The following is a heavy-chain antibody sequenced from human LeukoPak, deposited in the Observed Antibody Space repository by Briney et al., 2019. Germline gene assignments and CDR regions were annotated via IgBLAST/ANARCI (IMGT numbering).Heavy chain of an antibody. CDR3: AKDHYYDSSGYPYYFDY. V-gene: IGHV3-21*01. Sequence: GGSLRLSCAASGFKFSSYSMKWVRQAPGKGLEWVSFISSSSSYIYYADSLKGRFTISRDNSKNTLYLQMNSLRAEDTAVYYCAKDHYYDSSGYPYYFDYWGQGTLVTVSS. D-gene: IGHD3-22*01. J-gene: IGHJ4*02. CDR2: ISSSSSYI. CDR1: GFKFSSYS.